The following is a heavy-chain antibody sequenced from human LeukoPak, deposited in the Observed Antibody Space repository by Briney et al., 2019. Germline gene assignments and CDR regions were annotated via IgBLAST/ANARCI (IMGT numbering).Heavy chain of an antibody. Sequence: ASVKVSCKASGYTFTNYVISWVRQAPGQGLEWMGCIGPSNSNTTYAQNLQGRLTLTTDTSTSTASMELRSLRSEDTAVYYCARELVVVTPRGAFDIWGQGTMVTVSS. V-gene: IGHV1-18*01. J-gene: IGHJ3*02. D-gene: IGHD2-21*02. CDR3: ARELVVVTPRGAFDI. CDR2: IGPSNSNT. CDR1: GYTFTNYV.